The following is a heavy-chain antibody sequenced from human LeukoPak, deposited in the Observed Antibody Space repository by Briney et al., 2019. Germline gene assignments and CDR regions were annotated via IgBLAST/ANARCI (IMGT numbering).Heavy chain of an antibody. CDR2: ISFDGRKK. CDR1: GFNFNNYV. CDR3: ARDFTPEWFDIH. J-gene: IGHJ4*02. V-gene: IGHV3-30*03. D-gene: IGHD3-3*01. Sequence: GGSLRLSCAASGFNFNNYVMHWVRQAPGKGLEWVTEISFDGRKKTYVDSVKGRFTISRDSPKNTVYLQMNSLRADDTAVYYCARDFTPEWFDIHWGQGTLVTVS.